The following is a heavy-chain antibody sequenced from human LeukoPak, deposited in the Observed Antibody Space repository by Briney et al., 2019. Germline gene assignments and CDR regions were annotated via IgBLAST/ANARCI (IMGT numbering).Heavy chain of an antibody. V-gene: IGHV1-69*05. Sequence: SVKVSCKASGGTFSSYAISWVRQAPGQGLEWMGGIIPIFGTANYAQKFQGRVTITTDESTSTAYMELSSLRSEDTAVYYCARGGPLGPYDEMYPPSDYWGQGTLVTVSS. CDR2: IIPIFGTA. CDR3: ARGGPLGPYDEMYPPSDY. D-gene: IGHD3-3*01. J-gene: IGHJ4*02. CDR1: GGTFSSYA.